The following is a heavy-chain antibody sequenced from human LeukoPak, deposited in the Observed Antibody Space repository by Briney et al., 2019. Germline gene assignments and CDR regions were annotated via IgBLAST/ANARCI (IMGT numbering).Heavy chain of an antibody. D-gene: IGHD6-19*01. CDR1: GDSISNYY. CDR2: YYTSEST. CDR3: ARFKRAGGWSYFDY. J-gene: IGHJ4*02. V-gene: IGHV4-4*07. Sequence: PSETLSLTCTVSGDSISNYYWSWIRQPAGKGLEWIGRYYTSESTDYNPSLKSRVTISVDTSKNQFSLKLSSVTAADTAVYYCARFKRAGGWSYFDYWGQGTLVTASS.